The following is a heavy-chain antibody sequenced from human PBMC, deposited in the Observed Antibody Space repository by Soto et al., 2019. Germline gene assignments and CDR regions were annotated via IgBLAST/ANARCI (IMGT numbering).Heavy chain of an antibody. CDR3: AKESPGSGSYYNYYYYMDV. V-gene: IGHV3-23*01. CDR1: GFTFSSYA. CDR2: ISGSGGST. D-gene: IGHD3-10*01. Sequence: GGSLRLSCAASGFTFSSYAMSWVRQAPGKGLEWVSAISGSGGSTYYADSVKGRFTISRDNSKNTLYLQMNSLRAEDTAVYYCAKESPGSGSYYNYYYYMDVWGKGTTVTVSS. J-gene: IGHJ6*03.